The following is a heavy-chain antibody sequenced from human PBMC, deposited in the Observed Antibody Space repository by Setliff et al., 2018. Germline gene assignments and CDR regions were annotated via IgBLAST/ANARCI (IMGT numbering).Heavy chain of an antibody. CDR1: GASFSSSSSY. V-gene: IGHV4-39*07. J-gene: IGHJ4*02. Sequence: PSETLSLTCSVSGASFSSSSSYWGWIRQPPGKGLEWIGHIYHRGSTYYNPSLKSRLTISVDTSKNQFSLKLTSVTAADTAMYYCAKVEPWNTAPKAFDYWGQGTLVT. CDR2: IYHRGST. CDR3: AKVEPWNTAPKAFDY. D-gene: IGHD5-18*01.